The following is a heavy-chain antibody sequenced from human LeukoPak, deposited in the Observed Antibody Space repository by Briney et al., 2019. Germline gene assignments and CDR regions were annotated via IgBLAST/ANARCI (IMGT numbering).Heavy chain of an antibody. V-gene: IGHV3-30*18. J-gene: IGHJ4*02. CDR3: AKSRVRGVYYFDY. CDR1: GFTFRTYG. CDR2: ISYDGSNE. D-gene: IGHD3-10*02. Sequence: GGSLRLSCAASGFTFRTYGMNWARQAPGKGLEWVAIISYDGSNEDYADSVKGRFTISRDNSKNTLYLQMNSLRAEDSAVYYCAKSRVRGVYYFDYWGQGTLVTVSS.